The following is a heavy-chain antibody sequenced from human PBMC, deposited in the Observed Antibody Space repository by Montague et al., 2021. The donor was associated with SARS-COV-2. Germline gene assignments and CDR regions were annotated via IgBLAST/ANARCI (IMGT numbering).Heavy chain of an antibody. CDR2: IYYDGSG. CDR3: ARSQWHNWYFDL. CDR1: GGSINHY. Sequence: SETLSLTCTVSGGSINHYWSWIRQPPGKGLEWIGYIYYDGSGNYNPSLRIRVTISMQTSRNQVSLRLSSVTAADTALYYCARSQWHNWYFDLWGRGTLVTVSS. J-gene: IGHJ2*01. D-gene: IGHD2-8*01. V-gene: IGHV4-59*11.